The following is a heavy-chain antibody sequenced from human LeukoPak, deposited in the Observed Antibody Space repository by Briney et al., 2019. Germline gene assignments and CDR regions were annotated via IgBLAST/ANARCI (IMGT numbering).Heavy chain of an antibody. CDR2: SSSSSSYT. J-gene: IGHJ4*02. D-gene: IGHD3-16*02. CDR1: GFTFSDYY. Sequence: GGSLRLSCAASGFTFSDYYMSWIRQAPGKGLEWFSSSSSSSSYTNYADSVKGRFTISRDNAKNSLYLQMNSLRAEDTAVYYCASLPYDYVWGSYRFFDYWGQGTLVTVSS. CDR3: ASLPYDYVWGSYRFFDY. V-gene: IGHV3-11*03.